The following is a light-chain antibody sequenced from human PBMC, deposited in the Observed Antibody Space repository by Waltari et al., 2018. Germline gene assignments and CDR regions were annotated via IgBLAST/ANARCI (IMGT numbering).Light chain of an antibody. V-gene: IGKV1-8*01. CDR2: AAS. J-gene: IGKJ1*01. CDR1: QGISSY. Sequence: AIRITQSPSSLSASTGDRVTITCRASQGISSYLAWYQQKPGKAPKLLIYAASTLQSGVPSRFRGSGSGTDFTLTISCLQSEDFATYYCHQYYSYQWTFGQGTKVEIK. CDR3: HQYYSYQWT.